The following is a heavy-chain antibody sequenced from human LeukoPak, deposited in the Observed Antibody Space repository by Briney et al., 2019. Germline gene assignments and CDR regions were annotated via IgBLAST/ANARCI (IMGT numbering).Heavy chain of an antibody. D-gene: IGHD6-19*01. CDR3: ARGPPSAVTGALDSKMDY. Sequence: GASVKVSSKTSGYTFTSNGISWVRQAPGQGLEWMGWISAYNGNTNYAQKLQGRVTMTTDTSTSTAYMEVRSLRSDDTAVYYCARGPPSAVTGALDSKMDYWGQGTLVTVSS. V-gene: IGHV1-18*01. CDR2: ISAYNGNT. J-gene: IGHJ4*02. CDR1: GYTFTSNG.